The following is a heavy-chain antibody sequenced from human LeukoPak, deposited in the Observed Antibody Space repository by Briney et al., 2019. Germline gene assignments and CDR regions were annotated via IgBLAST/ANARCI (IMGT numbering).Heavy chain of an antibody. CDR3: AKSPSNWADFDFDY. D-gene: IGHD7-27*01. CDR1: GFTVNSNS. Sequence: GGSLRLSCVASGFTVNSNSMSWVRQAPGKGLEWVAVIYSGGSPYYADSVEGRFTISRDNSKNTLYVQMNSLRAEDTAVYYCAKSPSNWADFDFDYWGQGTLVTVSS. J-gene: IGHJ4*02. CDR2: IYSGGSP. V-gene: IGHV3-66*02.